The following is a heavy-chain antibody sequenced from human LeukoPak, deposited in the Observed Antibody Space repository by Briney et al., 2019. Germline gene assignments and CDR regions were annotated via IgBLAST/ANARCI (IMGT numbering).Heavy chain of an antibody. Sequence: PSETLSLTCTISGGSISDIINYWGWIRQPPGKGLEWIGSIYYSGSTSYNPSLKSRVTISVDTSKNQFFLKLSSVTAADTAVYYCARDYLYYGSGSYLKEGDYWGQGTLVTVSS. CDR2: IYYSGST. V-gene: IGHV4-39*07. CDR1: GGSISDIINY. CDR3: ARDYLYYGSGSYLKEGDY. J-gene: IGHJ4*02. D-gene: IGHD3-10*01.